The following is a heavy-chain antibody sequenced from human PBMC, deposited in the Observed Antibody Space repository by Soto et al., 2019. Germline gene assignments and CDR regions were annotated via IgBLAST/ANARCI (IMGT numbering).Heavy chain of an antibody. Sequence: ASVKVSCKASGYTFTSYGISWVRQAPGQGLERMGWISAYNGNTYYAQKLQGRVSMTTDTSTKTAYMELRSLRSDDTGVYYCSRGGYYDSSGSRNYPYYGMSVWGQGTSVTVSS. CDR2: ISAYNGNT. V-gene: IGHV1-18*01. J-gene: IGHJ6*02. D-gene: IGHD6-19*01. CDR1: GYTFTSYG. CDR3: SRGGYYDSSGSRNYPYYGMSV.